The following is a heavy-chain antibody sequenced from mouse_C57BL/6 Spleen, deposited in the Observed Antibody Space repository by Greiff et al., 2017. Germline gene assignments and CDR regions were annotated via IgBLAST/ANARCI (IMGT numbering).Heavy chain of an antibody. Sequence: QVQLQQSGAELAKPGASVKLSCKASGYTFTSYWMHWVKQRPGRGLEWIGYIDPSSGYTKYNQKFKDKATLTAAKSSSTAYMQLSRLTYQDSAVYYCARTLPTATVVAKALDYWGQGTPLTVSS. J-gene: IGHJ2*01. CDR3: ARTLPTATVVAKALDY. CDR2: IDPSSGYT. D-gene: IGHD1-1*01. CDR1: GYTFTSYW. V-gene: IGHV1-7*01.